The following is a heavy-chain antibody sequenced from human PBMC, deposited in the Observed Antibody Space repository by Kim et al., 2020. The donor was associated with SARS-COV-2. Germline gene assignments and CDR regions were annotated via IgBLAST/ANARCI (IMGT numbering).Heavy chain of an antibody. D-gene: IGHD4-17*01. Sequence: SETLSLICAVYGGSFSGYYWSWIRQPPGKGLEWIGEINHSGSTTYSPSLKSRVIISVDTSKNQFSLRLTSVTAADTAVYFCARSVVGITTVTIVMWSHY. CDR3: ARSVVGITTVTIVMWSHY. CDR2: INHSGST. J-gene: IGHJ6*01. V-gene: IGHV4-34*01. CDR1: GGSFSGYY.